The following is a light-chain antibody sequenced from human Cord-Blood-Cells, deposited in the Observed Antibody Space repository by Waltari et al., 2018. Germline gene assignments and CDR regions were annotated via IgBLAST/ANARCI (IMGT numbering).Light chain of an antibody. CDR2: DAS. J-gene: IGKJ1*01. CDR1: QSISSW. CDR3: QQYNSYSPWT. V-gene: IGKV1-5*01. Sequence: DIQVTQSPFTLSVSGGDRRPITCRASQSISSWLAWYQQKPGKAPKLLIYDASSLESGVPSRFSGSGSGTEFTLTISSLQPDDFATYYCQQYNSYSPWTFGQGTKVEIK.